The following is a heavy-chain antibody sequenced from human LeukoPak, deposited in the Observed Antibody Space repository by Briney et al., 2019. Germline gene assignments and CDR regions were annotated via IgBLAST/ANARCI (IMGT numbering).Heavy chain of an antibody. D-gene: IGHD3-3*01. V-gene: IGHV1-18*04. Sequence: GASVKVSCKASGYTFTGYYMHWVRQAPGQGLEWMGWISAYNGNTNYAQKLQGRVTMTTDTSTSTAYMELRSLRSDDTAVYYCARSGTYYDFWSGYYNWANYYYMDVWGKGTTVTVSS. CDR3: ARSGTYYDFWSGYYNWANYYYMDV. J-gene: IGHJ6*03. CDR1: GYTFTGYY. CDR2: ISAYNGNT.